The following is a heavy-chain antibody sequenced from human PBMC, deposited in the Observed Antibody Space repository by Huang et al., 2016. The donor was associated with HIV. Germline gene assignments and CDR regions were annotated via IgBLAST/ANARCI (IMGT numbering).Heavy chain of an antibody. CDR2: SYPGDSDT. D-gene: IGHD4-17*01. CDR3: ARHDGARPGWVDN. Sequence: EVQLVQSGAEVKKPGESLKISCKGSGDMVTKYWIGWVRQMPGKGLEWMGISYPGDSDTSYSPSFQGRVTISADKSITTAFLQWSILKASDTAIYYCARHDGARPGWVDNWGQGTLVTVSS. CDR1: GDMVTKYW. J-gene: IGHJ5*02. V-gene: IGHV5-51*01.